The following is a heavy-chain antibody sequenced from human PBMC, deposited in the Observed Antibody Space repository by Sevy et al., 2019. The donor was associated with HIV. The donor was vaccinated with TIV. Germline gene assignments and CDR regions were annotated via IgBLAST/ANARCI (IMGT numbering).Heavy chain of an antibody. D-gene: IGHD3-10*01. CDR3: TTDSKKRGLSALLDY. CDR2: IKSKSDGGTT. V-gene: IGHV3-15*01. CDR1: GFTFSNAW. Sequence: GGSLRLSCAASGFTFSNAWMSWVRQAPGKGLEWVGRIKSKSDGGTTDYAAHVNGRFTISSDDSKNTLYLQMNSLKTEDTAIYYRTTDSKKRGLSALLDYCGEGTLVTVSS. J-gene: IGHJ4*02.